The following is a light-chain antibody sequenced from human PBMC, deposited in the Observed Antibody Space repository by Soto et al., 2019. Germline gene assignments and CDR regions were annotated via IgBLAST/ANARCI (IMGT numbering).Light chain of an antibody. CDR3: QQYYDWYT. V-gene: IGKV3-15*01. J-gene: IGKJ2*01. Sequence: VVRTQSPATLSVSPGERATLSCRASQSVGSRLAWYQQNPGQAPRLLIYDASTRATGIPARFSGSGSGTEFTLTISSLQSEDFAVYYCQQYYDWYTFGQGTKL. CDR1: QSVGSR. CDR2: DAS.